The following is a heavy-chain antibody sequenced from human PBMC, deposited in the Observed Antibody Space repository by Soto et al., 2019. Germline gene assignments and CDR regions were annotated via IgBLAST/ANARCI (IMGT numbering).Heavy chain of an antibody. CDR2: IYYSGST. V-gene: IGHV4-61*01. CDR3: ARERYLNYFDY. CDR1: GGSVSSGSYY. Sequence: QVQLQESGPGLVKPSETLSLTCTVSGGSVSSGSYYWSWIRQPPGKGLEWIGYIYYSGSTNYNPSLKSLVTISVDTSKNQFSLKLSSVTAADTAVYYCARERYLNYFDYWGQGTLVTVSS. D-gene: IGHD3-9*01. J-gene: IGHJ4*02.